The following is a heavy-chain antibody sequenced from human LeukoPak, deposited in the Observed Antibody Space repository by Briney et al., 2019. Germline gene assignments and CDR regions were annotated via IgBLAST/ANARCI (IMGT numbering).Heavy chain of an antibody. CDR1: GYTFTGYY. D-gene: IGHD4-17*01. CDR3: ARVGLTTVTTSGNY. CDR2: INPNSGGT. V-gene: IGHV1-2*02. J-gene: IGHJ4*02. Sequence: ASVKVSCKASGYTFTGYYMHLVRQAPGQGLEWMGWINPNSGGTNYAQKFQGRVTMTRDTSISTAYMELSRLRSDDTAVYYCARVGLTTVTTSGNYWGQGTLVTVSS.